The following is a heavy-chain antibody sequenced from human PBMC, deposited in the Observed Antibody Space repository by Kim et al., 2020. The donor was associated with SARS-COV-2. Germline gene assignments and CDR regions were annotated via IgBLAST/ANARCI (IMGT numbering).Heavy chain of an antibody. CDR1: GGTFSSYA. D-gene: IGHD1-26*01. J-gene: IGHJ5*02. V-gene: IGHV1-69*04. CDR2: IIPILGIA. CDR3: ARDRWELPNWFDP. Sequence: SVKVSCKASGGTFSSYAISWVRQAPGQGLEWMGRIIPILGIANYAQKFQGRVTITADKSTSTAYMELSSLRSEDTAVYYCARDRWELPNWFDPWGQGTLVTVSS.